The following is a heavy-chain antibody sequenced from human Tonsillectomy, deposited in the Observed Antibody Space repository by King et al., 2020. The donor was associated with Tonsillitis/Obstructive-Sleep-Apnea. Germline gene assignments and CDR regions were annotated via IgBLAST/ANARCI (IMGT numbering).Heavy chain of an antibody. J-gene: IGHJ5*02. D-gene: IGHD2-15*01. CDR2: IYTSGST. CDR3: ARDPLGSRHHSLSPYNWFDP. V-gene: IGHV4-4*07. CDR1: GGSISSYY. Sequence: VQLQESGPGLVKPSETLSLTCTVSGGSISSYYWSWIRQPAGKGLEWIGRIYTSGSTNYNPSLKSRVTMSVDTSKNQFSLKLSSVTAADTAVYYCARDPLGSRHHSLSPYNWFDPWGQGTLVTVSS.